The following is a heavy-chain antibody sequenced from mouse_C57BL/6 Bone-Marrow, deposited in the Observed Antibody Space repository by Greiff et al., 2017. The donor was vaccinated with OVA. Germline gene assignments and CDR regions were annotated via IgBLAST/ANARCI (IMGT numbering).Heavy chain of an antibody. J-gene: IGHJ1*03. Sequence: QVQLQQSGAELVKPGASVKISCKASGYAFSSYWMNWVKQRPGKGLEWIGQIYPGDGDTNYNGKFKGKATLTADKSSSTAYMQLSSLNSEDSAVYFCASMITTGYWYCDVWGTGTTVTVSS. CDR1: GYAFSSYW. CDR2: IYPGDGDT. V-gene: IGHV1-80*01. CDR3: ASMITTGYWYCDV. D-gene: IGHD2-4*01.